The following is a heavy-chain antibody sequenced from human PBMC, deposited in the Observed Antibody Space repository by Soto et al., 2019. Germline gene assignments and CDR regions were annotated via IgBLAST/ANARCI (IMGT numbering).Heavy chain of an antibody. D-gene: IGHD5-18*01. J-gene: IGHJ6*02. Sequence: QVQLQESGPGLVKPSQTLSLTCTVSAGSISSGDYYWSWIRQPPGKGLEWIGYIYYSGNTYYNPSLKIRVNILVDTSKNQFSLRVSFVTAADTAVYYCARALIQLWPHYYYGMDVWGQGTTVTVSS. CDR2: IYYSGNT. V-gene: IGHV4-30-4*01. CDR3: ARALIQLWPHYYYGMDV. CDR1: AGSISSGDYY.